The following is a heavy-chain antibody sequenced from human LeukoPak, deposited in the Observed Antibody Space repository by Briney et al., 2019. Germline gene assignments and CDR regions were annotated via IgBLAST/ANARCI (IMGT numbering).Heavy chain of an antibody. J-gene: IGHJ6*02. D-gene: IGHD2-2*01. Sequence: ASVKVSCKASGYIFTNYGINWVRQAPGQGLEWMGGIIPIFGTANYAQKFQGRVTITADESTSTAYMELSSLRSEDTAVYYCARDGIVVVPALYGMDVWGQGTTVTVSS. CDR3: ARDGIVVVPALYGMDV. CDR2: IIPIFGTA. V-gene: IGHV1-69*13. CDR1: GYIFTNYG.